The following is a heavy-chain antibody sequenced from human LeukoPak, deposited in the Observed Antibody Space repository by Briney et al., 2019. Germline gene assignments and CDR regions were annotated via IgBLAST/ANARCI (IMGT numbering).Heavy chain of an antibody. CDR1: GFTFSSYS. Sequence: GGSLRLSCAASGFTFSSYSMNWVRQAPGKGLEWVSSISSSSSYIYYADSVKGRFTISRDNAKKSLYLQMNSLRAEDTAVYYCSRVVVVAATRGGFDYWGQGTLVTVSS. D-gene: IGHD2-15*01. J-gene: IGHJ4*02. CDR3: SRVVVVAATRGGFDY. CDR2: ISSSSSYI. V-gene: IGHV3-21*01.